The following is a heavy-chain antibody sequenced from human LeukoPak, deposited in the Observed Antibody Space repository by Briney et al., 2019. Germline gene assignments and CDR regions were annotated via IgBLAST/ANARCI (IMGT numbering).Heavy chain of an antibody. Sequence: GASVKVSCKASGYTFSSYDINWVRQATGQGLEWMGWMNPNSGNTGYAQKFQGRVTMTRNTSISTAYMELSSLRSEDTAVYYCARIQNYYGSGYYYGMDVWGQGTTVTVSS. J-gene: IGHJ6*02. V-gene: IGHV1-8*01. D-gene: IGHD3-10*01. CDR3: ARIQNYYGSGYYYGMDV. CDR1: GYTFSSYD. CDR2: MNPNSGNT.